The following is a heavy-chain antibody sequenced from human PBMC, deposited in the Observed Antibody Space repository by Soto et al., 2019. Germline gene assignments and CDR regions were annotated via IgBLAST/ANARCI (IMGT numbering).Heavy chain of an antibody. CDR1: GYTFTSYG. D-gene: IGHD2-2*01. CDR3: AREGYCISTSCRHYDYYGMDV. V-gene: IGHV1-18*01. CDR2: ISAYNGNT. J-gene: IGHJ6*02. Sequence: QVQLVQSGAEVKKPGASVKVSCKASGYTFTSYGISWVRQAPGQGLEWMGWISAYNGNTNYAQKLQGRVTMTTDTSPRIAYMELRSLSSDDTAVYYCAREGYCISTSCRHYDYYGMDVWGQGTTVTVSS.